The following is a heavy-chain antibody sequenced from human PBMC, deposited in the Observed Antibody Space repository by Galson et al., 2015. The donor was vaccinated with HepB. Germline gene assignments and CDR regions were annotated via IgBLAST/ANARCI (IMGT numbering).Heavy chain of an antibody. CDR3: ATVGYSGGSWDFDYYGMDV. CDR2: ISYEGNNK. CDR1: GFIFSTYA. V-gene: IGHV3-30*04. D-gene: IGHD2-15*01. Sequence: SLRLSCAASGFIFSTYAMHWVRQAPGKGLEWVALISYEGNNKYYADSVKGRFTISRDNSKNALYLQMNSLRGEDTAVYYCATVGYSGGSWDFDYYGMDVWGQGTTVTVSS. J-gene: IGHJ6*02.